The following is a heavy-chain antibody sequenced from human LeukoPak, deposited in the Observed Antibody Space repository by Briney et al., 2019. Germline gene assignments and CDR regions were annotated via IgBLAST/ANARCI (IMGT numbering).Heavy chain of an antibody. V-gene: IGHV3-21*01. D-gene: IGHD1-1*01. Sequence: PGGSLRLPCAASGFYFSSYSMNWVRQAPGKGLEWVSSINTGSTYMYYADSVKGRFTISRDNAKNSLHLQMYSLRAEDTAVYFCARVEATTGRNYHYYYMDVWGKGTTVTVSS. J-gene: IGHJ6*03. CDR2: INTGSTYM. CDR3: ARVEATTGRNYHYYYMDV. CDR1: GFYFSSYS.